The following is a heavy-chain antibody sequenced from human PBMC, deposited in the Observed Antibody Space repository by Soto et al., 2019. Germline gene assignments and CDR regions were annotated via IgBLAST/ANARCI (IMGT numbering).Heavy chain of an antibody. Sequence: PSEPLSLTCTVSGGSLNSGSYYWGWIRQPPGKGLEWVGSIYHSGDTYYNPSLKSRVSISVDTSKNQFSLKLSSVTAADTAVYYCARGGTFDIWGQGTMVTVSS. D-gene: IGHD3-16*01. J-gene: IGHJ3*02. V-gene: IGHV4-39*01. CDR1: GGSLNSGSYY. CDR3: ARGGTFDI. CDR2: IYHSGDT.